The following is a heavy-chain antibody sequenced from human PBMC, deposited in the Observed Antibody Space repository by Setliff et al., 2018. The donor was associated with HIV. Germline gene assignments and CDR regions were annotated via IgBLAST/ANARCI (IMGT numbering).Heavy chain of an antibody. Sequence: AGGSLRLSCAASEFTFNIYAMSWVRQAPGKGLEWVSGISGSGATTNYADSVKGRFTISRDNSKNTLYLQMTSLRTEDTAMYYCAKDSLAAVGPYYCDYWGQGTLVTVSS. V-gene: IGHV3-23*01. CDR1: EFTFNIYA. CDR3: AKDSLAAVGPYYCDY. CDR2: ISGSGATT. J-gene: IGHJ4*02. D-gene: IGHD6-13*01.